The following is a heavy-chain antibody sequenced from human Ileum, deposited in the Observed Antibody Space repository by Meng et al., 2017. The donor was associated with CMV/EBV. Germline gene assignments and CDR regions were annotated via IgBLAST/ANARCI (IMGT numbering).Heavy chain of an antibody. CDR3: ARKVAGSTIFWFDP. D-gene: IGHD2/OR15-2a*01. CDR1: GFTFSVYG. J-gene: IGHJ5*02. CDR2: IKHDGSEK. Sequence: GESLKISCAASGFTFSVYGMTWVRQAPGKGLEWVANIKHDGSEKYFVDSVRGRFTISRDNANNSQDLQMNNLRVEDTAIYYCARKVAGSTIFWFDPRGQGTLVTVSS. V-gene: IGHV3-7*01.